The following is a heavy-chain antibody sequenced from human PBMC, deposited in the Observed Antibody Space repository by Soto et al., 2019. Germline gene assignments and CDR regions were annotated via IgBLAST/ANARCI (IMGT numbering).Heavy chain of an antibody. J-gene: IGHJ6*02. CDR3: AKRAFYFSGIPKYHGMDV. D-gene: IGHD3-10*01. CDR1: GFTFSNYA. V-gene: IGHV3-23*01. Sequence: EVHLLESGGGLVQPGGSLRLSCAASGFTFSNYARTWVRPATGRGLAWVSVIRGIGVGTNNANSANCRFTTSRDNSNNTLYLQMNGLRTEDTKVYYCAKRAFYFSGIPKYHGMDVWGQGTAVNVSS. CDR2: IRGIGVGT.